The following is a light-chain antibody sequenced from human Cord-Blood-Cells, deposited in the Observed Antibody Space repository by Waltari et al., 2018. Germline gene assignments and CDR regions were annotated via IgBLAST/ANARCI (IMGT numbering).Light chain of an antibody. CDR1: SRDVGGYNY. Sequence: QSALTQPASVSGSPGQSITISCTGTSRDVGGYNYFSWYQQHPGKAPKLMIYYVSNRPSGVSNRFSGSKSGNTASLTISGLQAEDEADYYCSSYTSSSTLVVFGTGTKVTVL. CDR2: YVS. J-gene: IGLJ1*01. V-gene: IGLV2-14*01. CDR3: SSYTSSSTLVV.